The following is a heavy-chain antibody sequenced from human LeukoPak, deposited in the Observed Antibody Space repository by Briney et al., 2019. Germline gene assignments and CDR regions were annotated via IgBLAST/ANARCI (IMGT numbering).Heavy chain of an antibody. CDR1: GFTFSSYA. V-gene: IGHV3-23*01. J-gene: IGHJ5*02. Sequence: GGSLRLSCAASGFTFSSYAMSWVRQAPGKGLEWVSAISGSGGSTYYADSVKGRFTISRDNSKNTLYLQMNSLRAEDTAIYYCAKEAIRSSGWYRYYNWFDPWGQGTLVTVSS. D-gene: IGHD6-19*01. CDR3: AKEAIRSSGWYRYYNWFDP. CDR2: ISGSGGST.